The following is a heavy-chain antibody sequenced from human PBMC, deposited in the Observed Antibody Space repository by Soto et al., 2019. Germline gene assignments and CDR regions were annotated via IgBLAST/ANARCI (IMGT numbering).Heavy chain of an antibody. D-gene: IGHD2-8*01. V-gene: IGHV3-30*18. CDR1: GFTFSSFG. J-gene: IGHJ6*02. CDR3: AKKIMGYAAHSDAMGV. CDR2: ISYDGDNK. Sequence: LILSCAASGFTFSSFGMHWVRQAPGKGLECVALISYDGDNKYYPDSARGRFTVSRDNFKNMLFLQMDSLRPEDSAVYYCAKKIMGYAAHSDAMGVWGQGTTVTVSS.